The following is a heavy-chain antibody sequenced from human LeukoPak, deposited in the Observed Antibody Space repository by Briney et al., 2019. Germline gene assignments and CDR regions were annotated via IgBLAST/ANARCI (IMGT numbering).Heavy chain of an antibody. Sequence: GGSLRLSCAASGFTFSSYSMNWVRQAPGKGLEWVSSISSSSSYIYYADSVKGRFTISRDNAKNSLYLQMNTLKTEDTAVYYCTTASDCSGGSCYFDYWGQGTLVTVSS. CDR2: ISSSSSYI. D-gene: IGHD2-15*01. CDR1: GFTFSSYS. CDR3: TTASDCSGGSCYFDY. V-gene: IGHV3-21*03. J-gene: IGHJ4*02.